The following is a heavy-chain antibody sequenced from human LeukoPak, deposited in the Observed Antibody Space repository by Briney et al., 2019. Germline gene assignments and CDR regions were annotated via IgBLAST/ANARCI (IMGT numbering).Heavy chain of an antibody. V-gene: IGHV1-69*04. CDR3: ARVPMYYYDSSGYHFDY. D-gene: IGHD3-22*01. CDR2: IIPILGIA. Sequence: SVKVSCKASGGTFSSYAISWVRQAPGQGLEWMGRIIPILGIANYAQKFQGRVTITADKSTSTAYMELSSLRSEDTAVYYCARVPMYYYDSSGYHFDYWGQGTLVTVSS. CDR1: GGTFSSYA. J-gene: IGHJ4*02.